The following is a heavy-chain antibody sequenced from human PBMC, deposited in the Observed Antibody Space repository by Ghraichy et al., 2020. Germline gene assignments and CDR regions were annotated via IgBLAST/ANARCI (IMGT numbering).Heavy chain of an antibody. Sequence: GESLNISCAASGFRFNDFYMSWFRQAPGKGLEWIAYISHSSTYKNYADSVKGRFTVSRDNFRDILYLQMDGLRAEDTAVYYCARDYVEDDSGHYWWWADFWGQGALVAVSS. J-gene: IGHJ4*02. V-gene: IGHV3-11*05. CDR3: ARDYVEDDSGHYWWWADF. CDR2: ISHSSTYK. D-gene: IGHD3-3*01. CDR1: GFRFNDFY.